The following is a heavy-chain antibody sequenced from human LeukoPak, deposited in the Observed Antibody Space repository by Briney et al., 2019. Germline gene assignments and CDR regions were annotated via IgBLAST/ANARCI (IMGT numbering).Heavy chain of an antibody. D-gene: IGHD1-26*01. CDR3: ARLVGATRDY. CDR1: GYIFTNSW. V-gene: IGHV5-51*01. Sequence: GDSLKISCKASGYIFTNSWIGWVRQMPGRGLEWMGVIYPGDSDTRVSPSFQGQFTISADKSISTAYLQWSSLKASDTAMYYCARLVGATRDYWGQGTLVTVSA. CDR2: IYPGDSDT. J-gene: IGHJ4*02.